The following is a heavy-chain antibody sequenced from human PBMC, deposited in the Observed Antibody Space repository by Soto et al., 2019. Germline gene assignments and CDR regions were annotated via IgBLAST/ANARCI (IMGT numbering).Heavy chain of an antibody. D-gene: IGHD5-12*01. Sequence: SETLSLPCSVYGGSFSGYYWSWIRQPPGKGLEWIGEINHSGSTNYNPSLKSRVTISVDTSKNQFSLKLSSVTAADTAVYYCARRLGAADNWGQGTLVTVSS. CDR3: ARRLGAADN. V-gene: IGHV4-34*01. CDR2: INHSGST. CDR1: GGSFSGYY. J-gene: IGHJ4*02.